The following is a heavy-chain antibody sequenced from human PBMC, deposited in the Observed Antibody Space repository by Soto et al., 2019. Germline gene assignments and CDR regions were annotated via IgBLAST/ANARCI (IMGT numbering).Heavy chain of an antibody. CDR2: ISGSNGNT. Sequence: QVQLVQSGAEVKKPGASVKVSCKASGYTFTSHGVSWVRQAPGPGLEWMGWISGSNGNTKYAQTLQGRLTLTTDTSPSTSYMELRSLTSRDRAVFYCGRGPVECRRSGCSYDYWGQGTLVTVSS. V-gene: IGHV1-18*01. CDR1: GYTFTSHG. J-gene: IGHJ4*02. D-gene: IGHD6-25*01. CDR3: GRGPVECRRSGCSYDY.